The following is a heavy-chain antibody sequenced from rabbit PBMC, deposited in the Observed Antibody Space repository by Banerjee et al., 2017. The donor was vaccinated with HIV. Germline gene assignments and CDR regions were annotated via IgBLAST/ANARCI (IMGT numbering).Heavy chain of an antibody. CDR3: ARDLVDNIRITL. CDR1: GFSFSNNYD. D-gene: IGHD2-1*01. Sequence: QSLEESGGDLVKPGASLTLTCTASGFSFSNNYDMCWVRQAPGKGLECIACMDANSSGFTYYASWAKGRFTISKASSTTVTLQMTSLTAADTATYFCARDLVDNIRITLWGPGTLVTVS. CDR2: MDANSSGFT. J-gene: IGHJ6*01. V-gene: IGHV1S40*01.